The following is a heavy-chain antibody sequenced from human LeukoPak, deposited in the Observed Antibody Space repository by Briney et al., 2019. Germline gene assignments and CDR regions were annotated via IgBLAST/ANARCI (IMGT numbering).Heavy chain of an antibody. CDR1: GYTFTSYA. Sequence: ASVKVSCKASGYTFTSYAMHWVRQAPGQRLEWMGWINVGNGNTKYSQKFQGRVTITRDTSASTAYMELSSLRSEDTAVYYCARSYCSGGSCYPDYWGQGTLVTVSS. D-gene: IGHD2-15*01. CDR3: ARSYCSGGSCYPDY. V-gene: IGHV1-3*01. CDR2: INVGNGNT. J-gene: IGHJ4*02.